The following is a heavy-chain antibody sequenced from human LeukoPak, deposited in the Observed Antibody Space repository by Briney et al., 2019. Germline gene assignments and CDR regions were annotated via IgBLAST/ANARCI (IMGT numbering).Heavy chain of an antibody. J-gene: IGHJ5*02. D-gene: IGHD4-17*01. CDR2: IYYSGST. CDR1: GGSISSYY. V-gene: IGHV4-59*01. Sequence: SETLSLTCTVSGGSISSYYWSWIRQPPGKGLEWIGYIYYSGSTNYNLSLKSRVTISVDTSKNQFSLKLSSVTAADTAVYYCARHDYGDWFDPWGQGTLVTVSS. CDR3: ARHDYGDWFDP.